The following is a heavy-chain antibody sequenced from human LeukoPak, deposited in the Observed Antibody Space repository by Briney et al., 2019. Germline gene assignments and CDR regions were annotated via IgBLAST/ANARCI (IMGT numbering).Heavy chain of an antibody. D-gene: IGHD2-2*01. Sequence: NPSETLSLTCTVSGGSISSYYWSWIRQPPGKGLEWIGYIYYSGSTSYNPSLKSRVTISIDTSKKQFSLRLRSVAAADTAVYFCARGLSSTRRESAYWGQGTLVTVSS. CDR1: GGSISSYY. J-gene: IGHJ4*02. V-gene: IGHV4-59*01. CDR3: ARGLSSTRRESAY. CDR2: IYYSGST.